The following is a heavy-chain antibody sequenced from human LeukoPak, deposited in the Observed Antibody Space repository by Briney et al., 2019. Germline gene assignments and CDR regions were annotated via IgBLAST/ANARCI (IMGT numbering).Heavy chain of an antibody. CDR1: GGSLSGHY. Sequence: SETLSLTCGVYGGSLSGHYWIWIRQPLGKGLECIGEIKHSGNTNYNPSLKSRVTISVDTSKKQFSLKLSSVTDAGTAVYYCAREYSTSSTSFDYWGQGTLVTVSS. CDR3: AREYSTSSTSFDY. J-gene: IGHJ4*02. D-gene: IGHD6-6*01. V-gene: IGHV4-34*01. CDR2: IKHSGNT.